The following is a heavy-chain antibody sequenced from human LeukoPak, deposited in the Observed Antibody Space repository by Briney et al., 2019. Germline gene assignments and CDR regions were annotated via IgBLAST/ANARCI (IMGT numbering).Heavy chain of an antibody. CDR2: ISSSSSYI. J-gene: IGHJ3*02. CDR1: GFTFSSYE. V-gene: IGHV3-21*01. Sequence: PGGSLRLSCAASGFTFSSYEMNWVRQAPGKGLEWVSSISSSSSYIYYADSVKGRFTISRDNAKNSLYLQMNSLRAEDTAVYYCARGWSGYYRPEIDAFDIWGQGTMVTVSS. D-gene: IGHD3-3*01. CDR3: ARGWSGYYRPEIDAFDI.